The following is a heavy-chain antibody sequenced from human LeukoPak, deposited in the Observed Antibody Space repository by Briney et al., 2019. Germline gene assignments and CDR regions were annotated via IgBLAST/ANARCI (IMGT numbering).Heavy chain of an antibody. J-gene: IGHJ4*02. V-gene: IGHV2-70*11. D-gene: IGHD6-19*01. Sequence: SGPALVKPTQTLTLTCTFSGFSLSTSGMCVSWIRQPPGKALEWLARIDWDDDKYYSTSLKTRLTISKDTSKNQVVLTMTNMDPVDTATYYCARTPYSSGWQPFDCWGQGTLVTVSS. CDR1: GFSLSTSGMC. CDR2: IDWDDDK. CDR3: ARTPYSSGWQPFDC.